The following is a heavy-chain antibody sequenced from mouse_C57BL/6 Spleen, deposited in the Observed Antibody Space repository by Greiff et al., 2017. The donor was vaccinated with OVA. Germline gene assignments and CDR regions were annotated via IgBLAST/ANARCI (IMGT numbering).Heavy chain of an antibody. D-gene: IGHD1-1*01. J-gene: IGHJ2*01. CDR2: IYPRDGST. CDR1: GYTFTDHT. Sequence: VQEVESDAELVKPGASVKISCKVSGYTFTDHTIHWMKQRPEQGLEWIGYIYPRDGSTKYNEKFKGKATLTADKSSSTAYMQLNSLTSEDSAVYFCARDSYYYGSSHPYFDYWGQGTTLTVSS. CDR3: ARDSYYYGSSHPYFDY. V-gene: IGHV1-78*01.